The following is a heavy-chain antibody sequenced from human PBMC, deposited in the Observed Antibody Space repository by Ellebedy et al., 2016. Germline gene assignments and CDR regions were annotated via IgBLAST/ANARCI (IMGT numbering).Heavy chain of an antibody. CDR3: VTRHNGAFDF. Sequence: GESLKISXAASGFTFSSYAMSWVRQAPGKGLEWVSAISGSGGSTYYADSVKGRFAITRDSSKNTLYLQMSGLGSGDTALYYCVTRHNGAFDFWGQGTMVTVSS. D-gene: IGHD1-14*01. J-gene: IGHJ3*01. CDR1: GFTFSSYA. CDR2: ISGSGGST. V-gene: IGHV3-23*01.